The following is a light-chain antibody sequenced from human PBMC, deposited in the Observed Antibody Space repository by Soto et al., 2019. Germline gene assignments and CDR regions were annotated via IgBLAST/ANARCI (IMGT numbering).Light chain of an antibody. V-gene: IGLV4-69*01. CDR3: QTWVTGIQV. CDR2: LNSDGSH. J-gene: IGLJ2*01. Sequence: QLVLTQSPSASASLGASVKLTCTLSSGHSSYAIAWHQQRPEKGPRYLMKLNSDGSHSKGDGILDRFSGSSSGAERYLTISSLQSEDEADYYCQTWVTGIQVFGGGTKLTVL. CDR1: SGHSSYA.